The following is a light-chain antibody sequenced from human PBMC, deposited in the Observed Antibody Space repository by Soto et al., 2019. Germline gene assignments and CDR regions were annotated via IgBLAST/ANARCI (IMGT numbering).Light chain of an antibody. CDR2: KVT. J-gene: IGKJ2*01. Sequence: DVVMTQSPVSLPVTLGQSASISCRSSQSLAYSDGNTYLSWFHQRPGQYPRRLIYKVTNRDSGVPDRVSGSGSGTEFTLKLSRVEAEDVWDNYCLNWKYSPQTFGQGNKLEIE. CDR3: LNWKYSPQT. V-gene: IGKV2-30*01. CDR1: QSLAYSDGNTY.